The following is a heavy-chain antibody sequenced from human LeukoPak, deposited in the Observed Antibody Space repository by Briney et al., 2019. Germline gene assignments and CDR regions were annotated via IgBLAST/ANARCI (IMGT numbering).Heavy chain of an antibody. Sequence: SGGSLRHSCTASGFSFXGXWMHWARQLPGKGLVWXXXISPTGSTTSYADSVKGRFTVSRDNAKNTLYLQVNNLRAEDTAVYYCARGPNSNWSGLDFWGQGTLLTVSS. V-gene: IGHV3-74*01. J-gene: IGHJ4*02. CDR1: GFSFXGXW. CDR2: ISPTGSTT. CDR3: ARGPNSNWSGLDF. D-gene: IGHD6-6*01.